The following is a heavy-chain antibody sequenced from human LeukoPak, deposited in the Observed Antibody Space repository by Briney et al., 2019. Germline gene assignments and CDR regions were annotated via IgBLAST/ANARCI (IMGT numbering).Heavy chain of an antibody. D-gene: IGHD2-15*01. Sequence: GGSLRLFCAASGFTFRTYAMNWVRQAPGKGLEWVSYISSSSSTIYYADSVKGRFTISRDNAKNSLYLQMNSLRDEDTAVYYCARERQDTTDYWGQGTLVTVSS. J-gene: IGHJ4*02. V-gene: IGHV3-48*02. CDR2: ISSSSSTI. CDR3: ARERQDTTDY. CDR1: GFTFRTYA.